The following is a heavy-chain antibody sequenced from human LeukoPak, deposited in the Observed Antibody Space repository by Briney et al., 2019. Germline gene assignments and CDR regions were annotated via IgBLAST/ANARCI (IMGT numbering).Heavy chain of an antibody. CDR2: INPSGGST. V-gene: IGHV1-46*01. D-gene: IGHD3-16*01. CDR3: AVPTVGGAKYSFDY. CDR1: GYTFTSYY. J-gene: IGHJ4*02. Sequence: ASVKVSCKASGYTFTSYYMHWVRQAPGQGLEWMGIINPSGGSTSYAQKFQGRVTMTRDTSTSTVYMELSSLRSEDTAVYYCAVPTVGGAKYSFDYGARGPLFTAS.